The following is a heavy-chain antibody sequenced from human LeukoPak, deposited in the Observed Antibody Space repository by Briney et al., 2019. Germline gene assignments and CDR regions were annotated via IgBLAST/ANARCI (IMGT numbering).Heavy chain of an antibody. CDR3: AKGVVRRALYFDY. Sequence: PGGSLRLSCAASGFTFEDYAMHWVRQAPGKGLEWVSGISWNSGDIGYADSVEGRFTVSRDNAKNSLFLQMNGLRPDDTALYYCAKGVVRRALYFDYWGQGTLVTVSS. J-gene: IGHJ4*02. D-gene: IGHD3-10*01. V-gene: IGHV3-9*01. CDR1: GFTFEDYA. CDR2: ISWNSGDI.